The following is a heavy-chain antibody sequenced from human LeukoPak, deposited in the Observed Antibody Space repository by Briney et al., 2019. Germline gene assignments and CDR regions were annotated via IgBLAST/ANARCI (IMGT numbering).Heavy chain of an antibody. Sequence: ASAKVSCKAFGYTFTSYDINWVRQASGQGLEWMGWMNPNTGNTGYAQKFQGRVTITRNTSISTVYMELSSLRSEDTAVYYCARGVGATISYYHYYIDVWGKGTTVTVSS. CDR1: GYTFTSYD. D-gene: IGHD1-26*01. V-gene: IGHV1-8*03. CDR2: MNPNTGNT. J-gene: IGHJ6*03. CDR3: ARGVGATISYYHYYIDV.